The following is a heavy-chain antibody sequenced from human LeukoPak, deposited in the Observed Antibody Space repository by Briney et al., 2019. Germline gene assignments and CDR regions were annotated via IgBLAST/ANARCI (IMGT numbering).Heavy chain of an antibody. V-gene: IGHV4-30-4*01. Sequence: PSQTLSLTCTVSGGSISSGDYYWSWIRQPPGKGLEWIGYIYYSGSTYYNPSLKSRVTISVDTSKNQFSLKLSSVTAADTAVYYCARDTLGRGDAFDIWGQGTMVTVSS. J-gene: IGHJ3*02. D-gene: IGHD3-10*01. CDR3: ARDTLGRGDAFDI. CDR1: GGSISSGDYY. CDR2: IYYSGST.